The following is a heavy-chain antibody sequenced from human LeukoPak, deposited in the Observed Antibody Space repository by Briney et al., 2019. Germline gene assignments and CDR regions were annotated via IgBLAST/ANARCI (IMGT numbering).Heavy chain of an antibody. CDR3: ARGPSRIVATIDFDY. CDR1: GGSFSGYY. CDR2: INHSGST. D-gene: IGHD5-12*01. V-gene: IGHV4-34*01. Sequence: PSETLSLTCAVYGGSFSGYYWSWIRQPPGKGLEWIGEINHSGSTNYNPSLKSRVTISVDTSKNQFSLSLSSVTAADTAVYYCARGPSRIVATIDFDYWGQGTLVTVSS. J-gene: IGHJ4*02.